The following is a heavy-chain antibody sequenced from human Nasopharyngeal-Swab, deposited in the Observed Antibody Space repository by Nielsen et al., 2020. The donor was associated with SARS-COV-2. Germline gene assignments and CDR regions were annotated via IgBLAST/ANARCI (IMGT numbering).Heavy chain of an antibody. V-gene: IGHV3-23*01. J-gene: IGHJ3*02. D-gene: IGHD1-26*01. CDR1: GFTFSNYA. CDR3: AKVKSGTSYDAFDI. Sequence: SCTASGFTFSNYAMTWVRQAPGKGLEWVSSIRVSGDTTYYADSVKGRFTISRDSSKNTLYLQMNSLRAEDTALYYCAKVKSGTSYDAFDIWGQGTMVTVSS. CDR2: IRVSGDTT.